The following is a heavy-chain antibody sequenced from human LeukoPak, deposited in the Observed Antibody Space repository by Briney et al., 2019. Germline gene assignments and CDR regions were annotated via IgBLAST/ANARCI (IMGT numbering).Heavy chain of an antibody. J-gene: IGHJ3*02. CDR1: GVTFSSYA. V-gene: IGHV3-30*01. D-gene: IGHD2-2*01. CDR2: ISYDGSNK. Sequence: PGRSLRLSCAASGVTFSSYAMHWVCQGPGTGLGWVGVISYDGSNKNYADSAKGRFTISRDNSKNTLYLQMNSLRAEGTAVYYCARGLGYCSSTSCYSRDAFDIWRQRTMVTDCS. CDR3: ARGLGYCSSTSCYSRDAFDI.